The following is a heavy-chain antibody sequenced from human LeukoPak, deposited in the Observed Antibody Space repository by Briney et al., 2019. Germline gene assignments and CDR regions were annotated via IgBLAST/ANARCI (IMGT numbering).Heavy chain of an antibody. D-gene: IGHD2-15*01. J-gene: IGHJ4*02. V-gene: IGHV1-18*01. CDR3: ARDSCSGGSCYREGWQFDY. CDR1: GYTFTSYG. CDR2: ISAYNGNT. Sequence: VASVKVSCKASGYTFTSYGISWVRQAPGQGLEWMGWISAYNGNTNYAQKLQGRVTMTTDTSTSTAYMELRSLRSDDTAVYYCARDSCSGGSCYREGWQFDYWGQGTLVTVSS.